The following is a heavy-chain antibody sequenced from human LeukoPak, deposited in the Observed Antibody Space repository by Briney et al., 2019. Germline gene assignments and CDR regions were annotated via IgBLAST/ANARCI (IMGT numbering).Heavy chain of an antibody. CDR1: GYTFNGYY. J-gene: IGHJ4*01. CDR3: ASDGCSGGSSYPN. CDR2: INPNRGGT. V-gene: IGHV1-2*02. D-gene: IGHD2-15*01. Sequence: ASVKVSCTASGYTFNGYYMHWVRQAPGQGLEWMGGINPNRGGTNYAQKFEGRVTMPRDTANSSAYMQLSRLRSDCPAVYYCASDGCSGGSSYPNWGQGTLVTVSS.